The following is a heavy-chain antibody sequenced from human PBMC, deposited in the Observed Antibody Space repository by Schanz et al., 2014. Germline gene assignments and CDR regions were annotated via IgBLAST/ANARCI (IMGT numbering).Heavy chain of an antibody. D-gene: IGHD1-1*01. Sequence: VQLLQFGGGVVQPGRSLRLSCAASGFTFSSYAMHWVRQAPGKGLEWVSSISSSSSYIYYADSVKGRFTISRDNAKNSLYLQMNSLRAEDTAVYYCARGTDWNLHYWGQGALVTVSS. CDR2: ISSSSSYI. V-gene: IGHV3-21*01. J-gene: IGHJ4*02. CDR1: GFTFSSYA. CDR3: ARGTDWNLHY.